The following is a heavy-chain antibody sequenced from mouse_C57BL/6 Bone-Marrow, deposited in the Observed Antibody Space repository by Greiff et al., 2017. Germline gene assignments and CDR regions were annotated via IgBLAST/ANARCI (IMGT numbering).Heavy chain of an antibody. J-gene: IGHJ2*01. CDR2: IDPEDGDT. D-gene: IGHD1-1*01. V-gene: IGHV14-2*01. CDR3: TRSLIYYGTNY. Sequence: VQLQQSGAELVKPGASVKLSCTASGFNIKDYYIPWVKQRTDQGLEWIGRIDPEDGDTKSAPQFQDKATRTADNSSNTAYLQLSSLTSEDTAVYYCTRSLIYYGTNYWGQGTTLTVSS. CDR1: GFNIKDYY.